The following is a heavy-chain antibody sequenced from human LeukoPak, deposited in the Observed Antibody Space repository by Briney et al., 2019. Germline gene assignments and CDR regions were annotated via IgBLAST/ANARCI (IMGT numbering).Heavy chain of an antibody. CDR1: GGSFSGYY. CDR3: ARGPLVGASLDY. D-gene: IGHD1-26*01. J-gene: IGHJ4*02. CDR2: INHSGST. V-gene: IGHV4-34*01. Sequence: SETLSLTCAVYGGSFSGYYWSWIRQPPGKGLEWIGEINHSGSTNYNPSLKSRVTKSVDTSKNQFSLKLSSVTAADTAVYYCARGPLVGASLDYWGQGTLVTVSS.